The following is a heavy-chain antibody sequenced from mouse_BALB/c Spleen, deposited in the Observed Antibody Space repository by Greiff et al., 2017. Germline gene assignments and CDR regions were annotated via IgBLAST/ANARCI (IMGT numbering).Heavy chain of an antibody. Sequence: DVQLVESGGDLVKPGGSLKLSCAASGFTFSSYGMSWVRQTPDKRLEWVATISSGGSYTYYPDSVKGRFTISRDNAKNTLYLQMSSLKSEDTAMYYCASPHYYGSSPYWYFDVWGAGTTVTVSS. J-gene: IGHJ1*01. V-gene: IGHV5-6*01. CDR1: GFTFSSYG. D-gene: IGHD1-1*01. CDR2: ISSGGSYT. CDR3: ASPHYYGSSPYWYFDV.